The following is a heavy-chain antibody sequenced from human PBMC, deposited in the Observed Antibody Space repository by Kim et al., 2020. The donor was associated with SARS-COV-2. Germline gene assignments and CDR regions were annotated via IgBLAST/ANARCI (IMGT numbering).Heavy chain of an antibody. D-gene: IGHD1-1*01. CDR3: AREGQSSGRAGTFDV. Sequence: DSVKGRFTISRDNPKNIMFLQLDSLRTEDTAVYYCAREGQSSGRAGTFDVWGQGTLVTVSS. V-gene: IGHV3-21*06. J-gene: IGHJ3*01.